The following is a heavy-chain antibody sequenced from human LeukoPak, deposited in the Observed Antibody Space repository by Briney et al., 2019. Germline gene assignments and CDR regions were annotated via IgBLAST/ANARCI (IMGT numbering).Heavy chain of an antibody. CDR3: ARRNRVGNYYVMDV. CDR2: VHYSGST. CDR1: GGSISGHF. D-gene: IGHD1-26*01. Sequence: SETLSLTCTVSGGSISGHFWSWIRQPPGKGLEWIGYVHYSGSTNYNPSLKSRVTISVDTSKSQFSLNLSSVTAADTAVYFCARRNRVGNYYVMDVWGQGTTVTVSS. J-gene: IGHJ6*02. V-gene: IGHV4-59*08.